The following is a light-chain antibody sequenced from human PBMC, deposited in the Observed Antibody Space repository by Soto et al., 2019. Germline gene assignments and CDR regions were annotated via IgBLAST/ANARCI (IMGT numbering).Light chain of an antibody. Sequence: DIVLTPSPDSLAASPGEGATLFCRASQSVLTKLAWYQQRAGQAHRLHMYGASTRATGIPDRFSGSGSGTEFTLTISSIQSEDFEVYYCQQYNSWPTITFGQGTRLEI. CDR3: QQYNSWPTIT. CDR1: QSVLTK. CDR2: GAS. J-gene: IGKJ5*01. V-gene: IGKV3-15*01.